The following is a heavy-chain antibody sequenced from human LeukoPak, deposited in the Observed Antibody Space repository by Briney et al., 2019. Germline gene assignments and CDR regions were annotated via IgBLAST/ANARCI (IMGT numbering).Heavy chain of an antibody. CDR2: ISHEGSQT. Sequence: GKSLRLSCAASGFSFGSYGIHWVRQAPGKGLEWVAVISHEGSQTYYADSVRGRFTISRDNSKNMVYLQMNSLRAEGTAVYYCARTREQWQVLDYWGQGTLVTVSS. J-gene: IGHJ4*02. V-gene: IGHV3-30*03. CDR3: ARTREQWQVLDY. D-gene: IGHD6-19*01. CDR1: GFSFGSYG.